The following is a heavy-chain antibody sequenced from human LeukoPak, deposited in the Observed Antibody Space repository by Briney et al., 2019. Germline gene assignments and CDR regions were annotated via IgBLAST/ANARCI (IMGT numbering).Heavy chain of an antibody. J-gene: IGHJ4*02. CDR3: ATTSGPKPY. CDR1: GFTFGSYA. V-gene: IGHV3-64*01. D-gene: IGHD6-19*01. CDR2: ISSNGGST. Sequence: GGPLRLSRAAPGFTFGSYAMHWVRQAPGKGLEYVSAISSNGGSTYYANSVKGRFTISRDNSKNTLYLQMGSLRAEDMAVYYCATTSGPKPYWGQGTLVTVSS.